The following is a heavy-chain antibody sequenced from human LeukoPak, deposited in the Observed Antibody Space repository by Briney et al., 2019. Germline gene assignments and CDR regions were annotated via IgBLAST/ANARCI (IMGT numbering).Heavy chain of an antibody. D-gene: IGHD5-18*01. CDR1: GYFFTNYG. V-gene: IGHV1-18*01. CDR3: ARGFRYTYGIDY. J-gene: IGHJ4*02. Sequence: ASVKVSCKASGYFFTNYGISWVRQAPGQGLEWMGWISGYNGNTYYAQNFQGRVTMTTDTSTSTAYMELRSLSSDDTAIYYCARGFRYTYGIDYWGQGTQVTVSS. CDR2: ISGYNGNT.